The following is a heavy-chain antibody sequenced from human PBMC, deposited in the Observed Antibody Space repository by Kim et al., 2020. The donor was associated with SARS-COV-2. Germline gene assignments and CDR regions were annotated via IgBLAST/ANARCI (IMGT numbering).Heavy chain of an antibody. J-gene: IGHJ5*02. V-gene: IGHV4-59*08. Sequence: SETLSLTCTVSGGSINRYAWTWIRQPPGKGLEWIGCIYYSGSSNYNPSLMSRVTISVDTSKNQFSLRLSSVTAADTAVYYCSRHGTNNWFDPWGQGTLVTVSS. CDR2: IYYSGSS. CDR3: SRHGTNNWFDP. CDR1: GGSINRYA.